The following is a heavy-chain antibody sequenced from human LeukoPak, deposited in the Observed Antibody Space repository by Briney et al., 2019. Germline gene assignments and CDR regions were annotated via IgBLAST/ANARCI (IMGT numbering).Heavy chain of an antibody. Sequence: GGSLRLSCAASGFTFSSYAMHWVRQAPGKGLEWVAVISYDGSNKYYADSVKGRFTISRDNSKNTLYLQMNSLRAEDTAVYYCAREQWLGVYGMDVWGQGTTATVSS. D-gene: IGHD6-19*01. J-gene: IGHJ6*02. CDR3: AREQWLGVYGMDV. V-gene: IGHV3-30*04. CDR1: GFTFSSYA. CDR2: ISYDGSNK.